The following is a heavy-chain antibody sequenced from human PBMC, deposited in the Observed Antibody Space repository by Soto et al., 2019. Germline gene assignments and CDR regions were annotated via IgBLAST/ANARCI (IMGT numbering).Heavy chain of an antibody. Sequence: ESGGGLVQPGGSLRLSCAASGFTFSSYDMHWVRQATGKGLEWVSAIGTAGDTYHPGSVKGRFTISRENAKNSLYLQMNSLRAGDTAVYYCARAGCSGGSCYSLLRYYYYGMDVWGQGTTVTVSS. V-gene: IGHV3-13*01. CDR3: ARAGCSGGSCYSLLRYYYYGMDV. D-gene: IGHD2-15*01. CDR2: IGTAGDT. J-gene: IGHJ6*02. CDR1: GFTFSSYD.